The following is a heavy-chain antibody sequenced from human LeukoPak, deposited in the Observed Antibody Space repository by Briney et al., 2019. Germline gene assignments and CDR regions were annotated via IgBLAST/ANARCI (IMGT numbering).Heavy chain of an antibody. CDR3: ARMGRGGSSSARWFDP. CDR1: GGTFSSYA. D-gene: IGHD6-6*01. V-gene: IGHV1-69*05. Sequence: EASVKVSCKASGGTFSSYAISWVRQAPGQGLEWMGGIIPIFGTANYAQKFQGRVTITTDESTSTAYMELSSLRSEDTAVYYCARMGRGGSSSARWFDPWGQGTLVTVSS. CDR2: IIPIFGTA. J-gene: IGHJ5*02.